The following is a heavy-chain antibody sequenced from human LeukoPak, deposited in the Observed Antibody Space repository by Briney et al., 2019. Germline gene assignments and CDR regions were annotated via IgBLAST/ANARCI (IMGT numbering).Heavy chain of an antibody. V-gene: IGHV3-23*01. CDR1: GFTFSSYA. Sequence: GGSLRLSCAASGFTFSSYATSWVRQAPGKGLEWVSAISGSGGSTYYADSVKGRFTISRDNSKNTLYLQMDSLRAEDTAVYYCAKTASGPPLNGRFDYWGQGTLVTVSS. D-gene: IGHD1-26*01. J-gene: IGHJ4*02. CDR2: ISGSGGST. CDR3: AKTASGPPLNGRFDY.